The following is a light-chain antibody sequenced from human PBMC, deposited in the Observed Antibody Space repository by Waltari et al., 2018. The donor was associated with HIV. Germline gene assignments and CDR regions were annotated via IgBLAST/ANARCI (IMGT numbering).Light chain of an antibody. Sequence: QPVLSQPPSVSGATGPRVTISCSWSSSKIRAGYDVYWYQHLPGTAPKLLIYGNSNRPSGVPDRFSGSKSGTSASLAITGLQAEDESDYYCQSYDSSLSVVVFGGGTKLTVL. CDR3: QSYDSSLSVVV. V-gene: IGLV1-40*01. CDR2: GNS. CDR1: SSKIRAGYD. J-gene: IGLJ2*01.